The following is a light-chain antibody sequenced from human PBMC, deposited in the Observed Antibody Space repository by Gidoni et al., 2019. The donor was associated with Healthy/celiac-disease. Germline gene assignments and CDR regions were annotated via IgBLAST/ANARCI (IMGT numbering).Light chain of an antibody. CDR3: SSYTSSSTRV. CDR2: EVS. J-gene: IGLJ2*01. CDR1: SSDVGGYNY. V-gene: IGLV2-14*01. Sequence: QSALTQPASVSGSPGQSITISCTGTSSDVGGYNYVSWYHQHPGKAPKLMIYEVSNRPSGVSNRFSGSKSGNTASLTISGLQAEDEADYYCSSYTSSSTRVFGGGTKLXV.